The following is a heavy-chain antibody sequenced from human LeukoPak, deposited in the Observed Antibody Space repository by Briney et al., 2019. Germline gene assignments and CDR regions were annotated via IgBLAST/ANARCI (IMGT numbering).Heavy chain of an antibody. CDR2: INHSGST. Sequence: SETLSLTCAVYGGSFSVYYWSWIRQPPGKGLEWIGEINHSGSTNYNPSLKSRVTISVDTSKNQFSLKLSSVTAADTAVYYCARGSRSVLYFDYWGQGTLVTVSS. D-gene: IGHD4/OR15-4a*01. V-gene: IGHV4-34*01. CDR3: ARGSRSVLYFDY. CDR1: GGSFSVYY. J-gene: IGHJ4*02.